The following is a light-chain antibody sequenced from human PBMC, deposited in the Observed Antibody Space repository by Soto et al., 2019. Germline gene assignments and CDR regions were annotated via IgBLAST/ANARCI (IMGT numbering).Light chain of an antibody. Sequence: DIQMTQSPSSLSASVGDRVTITCRASQSISSYLNWYQQKPGKASNLLIYAASSLQSGVPSRFSGSGSGTDFTLTISSLQPEDFATYYCQQSYSTPPTFGQGTKVEIK. CDR3: QQSYSTPPT. CDR1: QSISSY. J-gene: IGKJ1*01. CDR2: AAS. V-gene: IGKV1-39*01.